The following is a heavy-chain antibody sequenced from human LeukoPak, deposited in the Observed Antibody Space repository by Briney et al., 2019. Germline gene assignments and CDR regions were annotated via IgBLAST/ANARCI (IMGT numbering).Heavy chain of an antibody. D-gene: IGHD3-10*01. CDR3: ARDPMVRGVIITSFDF. CDR2: ILYDGSNK. Sequence: PGRSLRLYFAASGFTLRRYAMDWVRQAPGEGLEWVAVILYDGSNKYYADSVKGRFTISRDDSKNTLYLQMNSLRTEDTAVYYCARDPMVRGVIITSFDFWGQGTLVTVSS. J-gene: IGHJ4*02. CDR1: GFTLRRYA. V-gene: IGHV3-30-3*01.